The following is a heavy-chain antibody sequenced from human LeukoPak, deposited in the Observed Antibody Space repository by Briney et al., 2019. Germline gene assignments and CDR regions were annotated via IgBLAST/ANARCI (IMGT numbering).Heavy chain of an antibody. CDR3: ARTILPALDY. J-gene: IGHJ4*02. CDR2: MDYGGSYK. D-gene: IGHD2-2*01. CDR1: GFTFNSYW. V-gene: IGHV3-30*03. Sequence: SGGSLRLSCATSGFTFNSYWMSWVRQAPGKGLEWVAFMDYGGSYKYYADSAKGRFTISRDNSRNTLYLQMNSLRVEDTAVYYCARTILPALDYWGQGTLVTVSS.